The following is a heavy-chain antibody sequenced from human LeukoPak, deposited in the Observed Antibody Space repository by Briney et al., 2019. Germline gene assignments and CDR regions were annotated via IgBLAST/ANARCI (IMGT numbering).Heavy chain of an antibody. CDR3: ARTDTTSAGFLDY. Sequence: GSLRLSSAASGFTFRSNRITWVRQAPGKGLECLANINQDGSVKKYVDSVKDRFTISRDNAENSLYLQMNSRRAGDTAVYFCARTDTTSAGFLDYWGQGILVTVSS. CDR1: GFTFRSNR. D-gene: IGHD6-13*01. CDR2: INQDGSVK. J-gene: IGHJ4*02. V-gene: IGHV3-7*01.